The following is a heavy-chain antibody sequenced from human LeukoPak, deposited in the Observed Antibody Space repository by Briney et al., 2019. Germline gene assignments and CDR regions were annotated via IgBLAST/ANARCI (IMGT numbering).Heavy chain of an antibody. Sequence: GASVKVSCKASGYTFTGYYMHWVRQAPGQGLEWMGWISAYNGNTNYAQKLQGRVTMTTDTSTSTAYMELRSLRSDDTAVYYCARLAPPHGYSYGTFDYWGQGTLVTVSS. V-gene: IGHV1-18*04. CDR2: ISAYNGNT. J-gene: IGHJ4*02. D-gene: IGHD5-18*01. CDR1: GYTFTGYY. CDR3: ARLAPPHGYSYGTFDY.